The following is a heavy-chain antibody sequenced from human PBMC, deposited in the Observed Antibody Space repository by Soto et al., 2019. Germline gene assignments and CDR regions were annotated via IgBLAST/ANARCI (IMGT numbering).Heavy chain of an antibody. V-gene: IGHV4-38-2*01. J-gene: IGHJ3*02. CDR1: GYSISSGYY. Sequence: SETLSLTCAVSGYSISSGYYWGWLRQPPGKGLEWIGSIYHGGSTYYNPSLNSRVTLSIDMTNNHVSLILNSVTAADTAVYYCARVEGYSSSSIDAFDIWGQGTMVTVSS. CDR3: ARVEGYSSSSIDAFDI. CDR2: IYHGGST. D-gene: IGHD6-6*01.